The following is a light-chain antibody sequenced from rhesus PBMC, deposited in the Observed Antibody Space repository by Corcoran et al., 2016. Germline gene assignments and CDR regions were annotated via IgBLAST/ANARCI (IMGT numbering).Light chain of an antibody. Sequence: DIQMTQSPSSLSASVGDRVTITCRASENVNNYLNWYQQKPGKAPKLLIYTASNLQSGVPARFSGLGSGTNYTFPISSLQPEDVATYYCQHGNGTPFTFGPGTKLDIK. J-gene: IGKJ3*01. V-gene: IGKV1-74*01. CDR3: QHGNGTPFT. CDR2: TAS. CDR1: ENVNNY.